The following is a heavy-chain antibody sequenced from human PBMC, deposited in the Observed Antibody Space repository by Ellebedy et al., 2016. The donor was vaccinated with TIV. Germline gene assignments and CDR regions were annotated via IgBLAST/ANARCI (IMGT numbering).Heavy chain of an antibody. D-gene: IGHD6-19*01. CDR2: IYYSGST. V-gene: IGHV4-39*01. J-gene: IGHJ4*02. CDR1: GGSISSSSYY. Sequence: GSLRLSXTVSGGSISSSSYYWGWIRQPPGKGLEWIGSIYYSGSTYYNPSLKSRVTISVDTSKNQFSLKLSSVTAADTAVYYCARHYSSGWPNFDYWGQGTLVTVSS. CDR3: ARHYSSGWPNFDY.